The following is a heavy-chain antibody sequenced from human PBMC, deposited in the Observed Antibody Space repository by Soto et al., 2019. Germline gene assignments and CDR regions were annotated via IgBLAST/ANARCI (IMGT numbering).Heavy chain of an antibody. J-gene: IGHJ4*02. CDR3: AAYRRGEGGRGY. V-gene: IGHV4-59*08. CDR1: GASVSSHH. D-gene: IGHD6-19*01. CDR2: DYSDSA. Sequence: QVQLQESGPGVVKPSETLSLTCTVSGASVSSHHWTWIRQPPGKGLEWIGDYSDSASYSPSLKSRVTISPNTSKNQCSLNLSSVTAADTAVYYCAAYRRGEGGRGYWGQGTLVTVSS.